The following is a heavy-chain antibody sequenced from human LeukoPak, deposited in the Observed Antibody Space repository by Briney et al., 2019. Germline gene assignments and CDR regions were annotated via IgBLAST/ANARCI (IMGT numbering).Heavy chain of an antibody. CDR2: INPSGGST. Sequence: EASVKVSCKASGYTFTSYYMHWVRQAPGQGLEWMGIINPSGGSTSYAQKFQGRVTMTRDTSTSTVYMELSSLRSEDTAVYYCARVRGYYDSSGYAIDYWGQGTLVTVSS. J-gene: IGHJ4*02. D-gene: IGHD3-22*01. CDR3: ARVRGYYDSSGYAIDY. CDR1: GYTFTSYY. V-gene: IGHV1-46*01.